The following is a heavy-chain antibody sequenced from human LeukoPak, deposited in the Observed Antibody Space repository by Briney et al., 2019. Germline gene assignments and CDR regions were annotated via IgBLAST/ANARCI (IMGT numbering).Heavy chain of an antibody. J-gene: IGHJ1*01. CDR2: NSAYNGNT. Sequence: ASVKVSCEASGYTFTSYGISWVRQAPGQGLEWMGWNSAYNGNTNFAQKLQGRVTMTTDTSTSTAYMELRSLRSDDTAVYYCAREGYCSGGSCYSAEYFQHWGQGTLVTVSS. V-gene: IGHV1-18*04. CDR1: GYTFTSYG. CDR3: AREGYCSGGSCYSAEYFQH. D-gene: IGHD2-15*01.